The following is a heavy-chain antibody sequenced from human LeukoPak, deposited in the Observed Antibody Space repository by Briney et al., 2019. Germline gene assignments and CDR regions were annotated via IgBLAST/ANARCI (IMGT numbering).Heavy chain of an antibody. CDR1: GFTFSSYA. D-gene: IGHD6-13*01. CDR2: ISSSSSYI. V-gene: IGHV3-21*01. J-gene: IGHJ6*02. CDR3: ARGFPATGSMTYYYYYGMDV. Sequence: GGSLRLSCAASGFTFSSYAMTWVRQAPGKGLEWVSSISSSSSYIYYADSVKGRFTISRDNAKNSLYLQMNSLRAEDTAVYYCARGFPATGSMTYYYYYGMDVWGQGTTVTVSS.